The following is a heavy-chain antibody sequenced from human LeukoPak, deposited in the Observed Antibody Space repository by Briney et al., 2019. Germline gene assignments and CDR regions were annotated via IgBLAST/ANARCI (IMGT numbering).Heavy chain of an antibody. V-gene: IGHV3-53*01. CDR1: GFTVSSNY. Sequence: PGGSLRLSCAASGFTVSSNYMSWVRQAPGKGLEWVSIIYSGGSTYYADSVKGRFTISRDNSKNTLYLQMNSLRAEDTAVYYCASGSGSYRTPYYYMDVWGNGTTVTVSS. CDR2: IYSGGST. D-gene: IGHD3-10*01. J-gene: IGHJ6*03. CDR3: ASGSGSYRTPYYYMDV.